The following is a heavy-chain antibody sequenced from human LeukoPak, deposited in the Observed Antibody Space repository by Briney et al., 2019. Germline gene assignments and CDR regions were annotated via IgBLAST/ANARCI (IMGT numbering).Heavy chain of an antibody. J-gene: IGHJ5*02. V-gene: IGHV1-2*02. CDR1: GYTFTGYY. CDR2: INPNSGGT. D-gene: IGHD6-6*01. Sequence: ASVKVSCKASGYTFTGYYMHWVRQAPGQGLEWMGWINPNSGGTNYAQKFQGRVTMTRDTSISTAYMELSRLRSDDTAVYYCARAWPVPDNWFDPWGQGTLVTVSS. CDR3: ARAWPVPDNWFDP.